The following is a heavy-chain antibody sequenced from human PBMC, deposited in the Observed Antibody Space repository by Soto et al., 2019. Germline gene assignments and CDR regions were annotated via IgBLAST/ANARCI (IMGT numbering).Heavy chain of an antibody. CDR2: INSDGSST. CDR3: ARAASSSWYYYYYYGMDV. V-gene: IGHV3-74*01. Sequence: GGSLRLSCAASGFTFSSYWMHWVRQAPGKGLVWVSRINSDGSSTSYADSVKGRFAISRDNAKNTLYLQMNSLRAEDTAVYYCARAASSSWYYYYYYGMDVWGQGTTVTVSS. D-gene: IGHD6-13*01. J-gene: IGHJ6*02. CDR1: GFTFSSYW.